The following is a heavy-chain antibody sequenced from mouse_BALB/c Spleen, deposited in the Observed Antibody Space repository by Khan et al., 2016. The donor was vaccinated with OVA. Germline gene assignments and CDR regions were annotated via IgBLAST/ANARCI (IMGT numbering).Heavy chain of an antibody. J-gene: IGHJ4*01. D-gene: IGHD2-3*01. Sequence: EVELVESGPGLVKPSQSLSLTYTVTAYSITSDYAWNWIRQFPGNKLEWMGYISSSGSTNYNPALKSRISITRDTSKNQFFLQLNSVTTEDTATYYCARDGSRYNYAMDYWGQGTSVTVSS. V-gene: IGHV3-2*02. CDR1: AYSITSDYA. CDR3: ARDGSRYNYAMDY. CDR2: ISSSGST.